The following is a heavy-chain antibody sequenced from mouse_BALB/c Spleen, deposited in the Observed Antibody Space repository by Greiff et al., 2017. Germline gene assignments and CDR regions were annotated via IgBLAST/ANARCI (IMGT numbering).Heavy chain of an antibody. Sequence: VQLQQSGAELVKPGASVKLSCTASGFNIKDTYMHWVKQRPEQGLEWIGRIDPANGNTKYDPKFQGKATITADTSSNTAYLQLSSLTSEDTAVYYCARCYYYGSSYFDYWGQGTTLTVSS. CDR2: IDPANGNT. CDR1: GFNIKDTY. V-gene: IGHV14-3*02. CDR3: ARCYYYGSSYFDY. D-gene: IGHD1-1*01. J-gene: IGHJ2*01.